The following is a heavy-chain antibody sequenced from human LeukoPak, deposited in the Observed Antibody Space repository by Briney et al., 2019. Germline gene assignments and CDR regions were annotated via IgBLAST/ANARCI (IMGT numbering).Heavy chain of an antibody. V-gene: IGHV3-66*02. J-gene: IGHJ4*02. D-gene: IGHD1-26*01. CDR2: IYSGGRT. Sequence: SGGSLRLSCAASGFTVISNYMYWVRQTPGKGLECISVIYSGGRTYYADSVKGRFTISRDNSKNMLFLQMNSLRTEDTALYYCARTSGSFAGYFDLWGQGILVTVSS. CDR3: ARTSGSFAGYFDL. CDR1: GFTVISNY.